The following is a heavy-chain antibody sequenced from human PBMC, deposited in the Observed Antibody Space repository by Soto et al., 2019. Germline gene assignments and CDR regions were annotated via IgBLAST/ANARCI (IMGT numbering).Heavy chain of an antibody. J-gene: IGHJ6*03. CDR2: IYYSGST. D-gene: IGHD2-2*01. CDR1: GGSISSYY. V-gene: IGHV4-59*08. Sequence: SETLSLTCTVSGGSISSYYWSWIRQPPGKGLEWIGYIYYSGSTNYNPSLKSRVTISVDMSKNQFSLKLSSVTAADTAVYYCARVRVVRDYYMDVWGKGTTVTVSS. CDR3: ARVRVVRDYYMDV.